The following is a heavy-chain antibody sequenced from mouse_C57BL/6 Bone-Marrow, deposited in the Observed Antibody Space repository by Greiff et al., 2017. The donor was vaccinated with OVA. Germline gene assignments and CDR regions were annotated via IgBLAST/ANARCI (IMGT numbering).Heavy chain of an antibody. V-gene: IGHV5-4*03. D-gene: IGHD2-3*01. J-gene: IGHJ2*01. CDR3: ARGWLLFDY. CDR2: ISDGGSYT. CDR1: GFTFSSYA. Sequence: EVNVVESGGGLVKPGGSLKLSCAASGFTFSSYAMSWVRQTPEKRLEWVATISDGGSYTYYPDNVKGRFTISRDNAKNNLYLQMSHLMSEDTAMYYCARGWLLFDYWGQGTTLTVSS.